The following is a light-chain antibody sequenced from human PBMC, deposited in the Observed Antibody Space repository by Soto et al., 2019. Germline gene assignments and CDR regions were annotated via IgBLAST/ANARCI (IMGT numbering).Light chain of an antibody. Sequence: EIVMTHSPATLSVSPGERATLSCRASQSVSNNLACYQQKPGQAPRLLIYGASTRAAAIPARFSGSGCGTALTLTLSIRQTEDFAVFYRQHYYICAYPFGQRTKPQI. CDR3: QHYYICAYP. J-gene: IGKJ2*01. CDR1: QSVSNN. V-gene: IGKV3-15*01. CDR2: GAS.